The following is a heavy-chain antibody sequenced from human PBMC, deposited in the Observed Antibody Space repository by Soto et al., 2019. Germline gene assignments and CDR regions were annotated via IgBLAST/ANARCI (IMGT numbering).Heavy chain of an antibody. J-gene: IGHJ4*02. CDR3: TRVGARYYSGATCPMAY. Sequence: LSVTCTVSGDSISNYYWSWIRQPPGKGLEWIGYFSYRVSTNYNPSLKSRDTISVDTSKNQFSLNVSSVTAADTAVYYCTRVGARYYSGATCPMAYWGQGALVTISS. CDR1: GDSISNYY. V-gene: IGHV4-59*01. CDR2: FSYRVST. D-gene: IGHD2-15*01.